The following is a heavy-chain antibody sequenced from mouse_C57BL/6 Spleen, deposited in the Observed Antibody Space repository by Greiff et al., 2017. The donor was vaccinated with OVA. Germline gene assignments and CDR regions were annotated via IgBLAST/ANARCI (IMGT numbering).Heavy chain of an antibody. J-gene: IGHJ1*03. V-gene: IGHV1-64*01. CDR2: IHPNSGST. CDR3: ARTGYYYGSSYWYFEV. D-gene: IGHD1-1*01. Sequence: QVQLQQPGAELVKPGASVKLSCKASGYTFTSYWMHWVKQRPGQGLEWIGMIHPNSGSTNYNEKFKSKATLTVDKSSSTAYMQLSSLTSEDSAVYYCARTGYYYGSSYWYFEVWGTGTTVTVSS. CDR1: GYTFTSYW.